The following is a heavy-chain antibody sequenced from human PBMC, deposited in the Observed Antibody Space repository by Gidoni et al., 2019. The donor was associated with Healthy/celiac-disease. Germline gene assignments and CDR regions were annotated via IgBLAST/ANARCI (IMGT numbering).Heavy chain of an antibody. D-gene: IGHD3-10*01. J-gene: IGHJ4*02. CDR1: GFTFSRYS. CDR2: ISSSSSYI. V-gene: IGHV3-21*01. CDR3: ARGGPMVRGVIRDFDY. Sequence: EVQLVESGGGLVKPGGSLRLSCAASGFTFSRYSMNWFRQVPGKGLEWVSSISSSSSYIYYADSVKGRFTISRDNAKNSLYLQMNSLRAEDTAVYYCARGGPMVRGVIRDFDYWGQGTLVTVSS.